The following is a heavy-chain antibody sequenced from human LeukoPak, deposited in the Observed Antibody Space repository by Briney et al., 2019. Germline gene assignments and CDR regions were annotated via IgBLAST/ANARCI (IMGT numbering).Heavy chain of an antibody. CDR2: IIPIFGTA. D-gene: IGHD3-22*01. Sequence: ASVKVSCKASGGTFISYAISWVRQAPGQGLEWMGGIIPIFGTANYAQKFQGRVTITADESTSTAYMELSSLRSEDTAVYYCASRPYYYDSSGYYPTGDYWGQGTLVTVSS. V-gene: IGHV1-69*01. J-gene: IGHJ4*02. CDR3: ASRPYYYDSSGYYPTGDY. CDR1: GGTFISYA.